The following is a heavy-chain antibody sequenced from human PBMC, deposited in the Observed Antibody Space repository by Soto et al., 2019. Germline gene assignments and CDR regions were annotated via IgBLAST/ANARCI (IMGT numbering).Heavy chain of an antibody. CDR2: IYYSGST. CDR1: GGSISSYY. Sequence: QVQLQESGPGLVEPSETLSLTCSVSGGSISSYYWSWIRQPPGKGLEWIGYIYYSGSTNYNTSLKRRVSISVDTSKNQCPLKLSSVTAADTGVEYCARGGVVRSLVGGMDVWGQGTMVTVSS. D-gene: IGHD2-21*01. CDR3: ARGGVVRSLVGGMDV. V-gene: IGHV4-59*01. J-gene: IGHJ6*02.